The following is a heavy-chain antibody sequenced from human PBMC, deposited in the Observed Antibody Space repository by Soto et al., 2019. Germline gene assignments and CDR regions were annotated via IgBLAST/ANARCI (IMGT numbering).Heavy chain of an antibody. D-gene: IGHD2-2*01. J-gene: IGHJ6*02. Sequence: PSETLSLTCAVYGGSFSGYYWSWIRQPPGKGLEWIGEINHSGSTNYNPSLKSRVTISVDTSKNQFSLKLSSVTAADTAVYYCARGPIVVVKADRGLYYYYGMDVWGQGTTVTVSS. V-gene: IGHV4-34*01. CDR2: INHSGST. CDR1: GGSFSGYY. CDR3: ARGPIVVVKADRGLYYYYGMDV.